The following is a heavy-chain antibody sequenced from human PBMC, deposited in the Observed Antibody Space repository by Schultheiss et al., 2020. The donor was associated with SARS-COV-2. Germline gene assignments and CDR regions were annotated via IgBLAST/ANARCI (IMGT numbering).Heavy chain of an antibody. V-gene: IGHV3-66*01. CDR1: GFTVSSNY. CDR3: ARGRGYSGYDYGVDY. D-gene: IGHD5-12*01. J-gene: IGHJ4*02. Sequence: GGSLRLSCAASGFTVSSNYMSWVRQAPGKGLEWVSVIYSGGSTYYADSVKGRFTISRDNSKNTLYLQMNSLRAEDTAVYYCARGRGYSGYDYGVDYWGQGTLVTVSS. CDR2: IYSGGST.